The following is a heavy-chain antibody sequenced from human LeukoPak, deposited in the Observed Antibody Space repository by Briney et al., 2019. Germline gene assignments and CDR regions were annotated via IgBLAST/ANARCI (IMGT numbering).Heavy chain of an antibody. V-gene: IGHV3-48*04. CDR3: ARGKYYFDY. Sequence: GSLRLSCAASGFTFSSYSMNWVRQAPGKGLEWVSYISSSSSTIYYADSVKGRFTISRDNAKNSLYLQMNSLRAEDTAVYYCARGKYYFDYWGQGTLVTVSS. CDR2: ISSSSSTI. J-gene: IGHJ4*02. CDR1: GFTFSSYS.